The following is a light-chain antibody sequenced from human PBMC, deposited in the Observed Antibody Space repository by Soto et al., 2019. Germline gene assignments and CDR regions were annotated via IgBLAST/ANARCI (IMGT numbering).Light chain of an antibody. CDR1: QSVSSSY. CDR3: QQYGTSPYT. Sequence: EIVLTQSPATLSLSPGERATLSCVASQSVSSSYLAWYQQKPGLAPRLLIYDASSRATDIPDRFSGSGSGREFTLTISRLEPEDFASYYCQQYGTSPYTLGQGTKLEI. CDR2: DAS. J-gene: IGKJ2*01. V-gene: IGKV3D-20*01.